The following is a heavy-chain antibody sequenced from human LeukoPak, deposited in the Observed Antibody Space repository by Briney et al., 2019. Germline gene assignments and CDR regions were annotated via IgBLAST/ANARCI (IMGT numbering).Heavy chain of an antibody. D-gene: IGHD5-18*01. V-gene: IGHV4-39*07. CDR1: GDSISSRSYY. J-gene: IGHJ4*02. CDR2: IYYSGST. Sequence: PSETLSLTCTVSGDSISSRSYYWGWIRQPPGKGLEWIGSIYYSGSTYYNPSLKSRVTISVDTSKNQFSLKLSSVTAADTAVYYCARVDTAMDEIWGFDYWGQGTLVTVSS. CDR3: ARVDTAMDEIWGFDY.